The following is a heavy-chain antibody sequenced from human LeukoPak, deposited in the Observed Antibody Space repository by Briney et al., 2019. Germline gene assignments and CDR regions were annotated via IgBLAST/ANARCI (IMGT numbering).Heavy chain of an antibody. Sequence: GGSLRLSCAASGFTFSNAWMNWVRQAPGKGLEWVSAISGSGGSTYYADSVKGRFTISRDNSKNTLYLQMNSLRAEDTAVYYCAKGFIVVVPADRNWFDPWGQGTLVTVSS. D-gene: IGHD2-2*01. CDR1: GFTFSNAW. J-gene: IGHJ5*02. V-gene: IGHV3-23*01. CDR2: ISGSGGST. CDR3: AKGFIVVVPADRNWFDP.